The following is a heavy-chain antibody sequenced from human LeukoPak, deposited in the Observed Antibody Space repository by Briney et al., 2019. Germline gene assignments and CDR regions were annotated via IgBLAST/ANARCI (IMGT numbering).Heavy chain of an antibody. Sequence: GESLRISCKGSGYNFPNYYIGWVRQMPGKGPEWMGIINPADSDTRYRPSFQGQVTISADKSISTAYLQWSSLKASDTAMYYCARIEQQLVIDYWGQGTLVTVSS. CDR3: ARIEQQLVIDY. J-gene: IGHJ4*02. D-gene: IGHD6-13*01. CDR2: INPADSDT. V-gene: IGHV5-51*01. CDR1: GYNFPNYY.